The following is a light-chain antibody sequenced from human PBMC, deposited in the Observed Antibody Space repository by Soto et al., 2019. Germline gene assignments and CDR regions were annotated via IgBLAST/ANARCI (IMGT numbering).Light chain of an antibody. CDR2: EGS. V-gene: IGLV2-23*01. Sequence: QSVLNQPASVSGSPGQSITLSCTGTSSDVGSNNLASWYQQHPGKAPKLMIYEGSKRPSGVSNRFSGSKSGNTASLTISGLQAEDEADYYFCSEAGSSMPVVFGGGTKLTVL. CDR1: SSDVGSNNL. CDR3: CSEAGSSMPVV. J-gene: IGLJ2*01.